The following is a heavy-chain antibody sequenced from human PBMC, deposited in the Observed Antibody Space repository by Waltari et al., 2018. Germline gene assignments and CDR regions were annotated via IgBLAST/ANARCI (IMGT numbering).Heavy chain of an antibody. V-gene: IGHV4-34*01. CDR1: GGSFSGYY. Sequence: QVQLQQWGAGLLKPSETLSLTCAVYGGSFSGYYWSWIRQPPGKGLEWIGEINHSGSTNYNPSLKSRVTISVDTSKNQFSPKLSSVTAADTAVYYCARGLHPFWQQLVPFDYYYGMDVWGQGTTVTVSS. J-gene: IGHJ6*02. CDR3: ARGLHPFWQQLVPFDYYYGMDV. D-gene: IGHD6-13*01. CDR2: INHSGST.